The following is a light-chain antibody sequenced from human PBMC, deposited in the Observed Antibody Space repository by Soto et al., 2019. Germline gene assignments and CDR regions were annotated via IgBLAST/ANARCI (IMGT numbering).Light chain of an antibody. CDR3: HQYGFSPTFT. V-gene: IGKV1-5*01. Sequence: DIQLTQSPSLLSASVRDRVTITCRASQSMNKWLAWYQQKPGKAPKLLIYDVSVLETGVPARFRGSGSGTEVTLTISSLQPEDFAMYYCHQYGFSPTFTFGPGTKVDIK. CDR2: DVS. CDR1: QSMNKW. J-gene: IGKJ3*01.